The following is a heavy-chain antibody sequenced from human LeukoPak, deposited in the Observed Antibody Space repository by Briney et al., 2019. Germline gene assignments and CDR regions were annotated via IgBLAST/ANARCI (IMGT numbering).Heavy chain of an antibody. V-gene: IGHV4-34*01. Sequence: SETLSLTCAVYGGSFSGYYWSWIRQPPGKGLEWIGEINHSGSTYYSASLKSRVSISVDTSKNHIALKLTSVTASDTAVYFCARRVGFYGSGSLNYFDPWGQGILVSVS. CDR1: GGSFSGYY. CDR3: ARRVGFYGSGSLNYFDP. D-gene: IGHD3-10*01. J-gene: IGHJ5*01. CDR2: INHSGST.